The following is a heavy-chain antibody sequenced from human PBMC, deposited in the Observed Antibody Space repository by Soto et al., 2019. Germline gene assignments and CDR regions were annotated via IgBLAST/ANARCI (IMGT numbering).Heavy chain of an antibody. V-gene: IGHV4-4*02. J-gene: IGHJ5*02. CDR1: GGSISSSNW. Sequence: SETLSLTCAVSGGSISSSNWWSWVRQPPGKGLEWIGEIYHSGSTNYNPSLKSRVTISVDKSKNQFSLKLSSVTAADTAVYYCARVSLGVVVVAARNWFDPWGQGTLVTVSS. CDR3: ARVSLGVVVVAARNWFDP. CDR2: IYHSGST. D-gene: IGHD2-15*01.